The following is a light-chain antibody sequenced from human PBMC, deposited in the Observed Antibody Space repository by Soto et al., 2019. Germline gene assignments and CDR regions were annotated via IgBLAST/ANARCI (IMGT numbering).Light chain of an antibody. V-gene: IGLV2-14*01. Sequence: QSVLTQPASVSRSPGQSITISCTGISSDGDDYKDVSWYQQHPGKAPKLMIYEVTYRPSGVSNRFSGSKSGNTASLTISGLQAEDEADYYCSSYTSTSTVFGTGTKLTVL. CDR3: SSYTSTSTV. J-gene: IGLJ1*01. CDR2: EVT. CDR1: SSDGDDYKD.